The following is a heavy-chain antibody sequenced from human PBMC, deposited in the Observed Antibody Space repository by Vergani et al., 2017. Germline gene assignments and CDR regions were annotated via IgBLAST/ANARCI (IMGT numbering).Heavy chain of an antibody. CDR1: GFTFSSYG. J-gene: IGHJ6*02. CDR2: ISYDGSNK. D-gene: IGHD6-13*01. Sequence: QVQLVESGGGVVQPGRSLRLSCAASGFTFSSYGMHWVRQAPGKGLEWVAVISYDGSNKYYADSVKGRFTISRDNSKNTLYLQMNSLRAEDTAVYYCAKDRLNPIASIAAANYYGMDVWGQGTTVTVSS. CDR3: AKDRLNPIASIAAANYYGMDV. V-gene: IGHV3-30*18.